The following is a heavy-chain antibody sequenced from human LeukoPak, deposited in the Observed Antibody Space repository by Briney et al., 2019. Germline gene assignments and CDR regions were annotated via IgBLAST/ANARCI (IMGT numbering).Heavy chain of an antibody. CDR1: GFTFDDYG. Sequence: GGSLRLSCAASGFTFDDYGMSWVRQAPGKGLEWVSGINWNGDSTSYADSVKGRFTISRDNAKNSLYLQMNSLRAEDMALYHCTRPRAPYSTSWPLDYWGQGTLVTVSS. V-gene: IGHV3-20*01. D-gene: IGHD6-13*01. CDR3: TRPRAPYSTSWPLDY. CDR2: INWNGDST. J-gene: IGHJ4*02.